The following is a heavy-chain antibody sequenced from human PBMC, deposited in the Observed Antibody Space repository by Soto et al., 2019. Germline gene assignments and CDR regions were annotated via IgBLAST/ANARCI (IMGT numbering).Heavy chain of an antibody. J-gene: IGHJ5*02. Sequence: GGSLRLSCAASGFTFDDYAMHWVRQAPGKGLEWVSGISWNSGSIGYADSVKGRFTISRDNAKNSLYLQMNSLRAEDTALYYCAKSGALFPNNWFDPWGQGTLVTVSS. CDR2: ISWNSGSI. D-gene: IGHD3-10*01. V-gene: IGHV3-9*01. CDR3: AKSGALFPNNWFDP. CDR1: GFTFDDYA.